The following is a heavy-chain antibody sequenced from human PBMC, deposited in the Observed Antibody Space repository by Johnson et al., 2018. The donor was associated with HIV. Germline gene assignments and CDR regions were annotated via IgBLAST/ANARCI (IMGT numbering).Heavy chain of an antibody. V-gene: IGHV3-30-3*02. J-gene: IGHJ3*02. CDR2: ISYDGSNK. CDR3: AKPSRDLLDAFHI. D-gene: IGHD1-26*01. CDR1: GFTFSSYA. Sequence: QVQVLESGGGVVQPGRSLRLSCAASGFTFSSYAMHWVRQAPGKGLEWVAVISYDGSNKYYADSVKGRFTISRDNSKNTLYLQLNSLRAEDTAVFYCAKPSRDLLDAFHIWGQGTMVTVSS.